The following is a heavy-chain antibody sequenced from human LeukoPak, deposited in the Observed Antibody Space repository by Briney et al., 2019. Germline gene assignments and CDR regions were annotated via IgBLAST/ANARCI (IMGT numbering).Heavy chain of an antibody. J-gene: IGHJ4*02. CDR2: ISYDGSNK. CDR1: GFTFSSYG. V-gene: IGHV3-30*03. CDR3: ARTLGGGYWYYFDY. D-gene: IGHD2-15*01. Sequence: GGSLRLSCAASGFTFSSYGMHWVRQAPGKGLEWVAVISYDGSNKYYADSVKGRFTISRDNAKNSLYLQMNSLRAEDTAVYYCARTLGGGYWYYFDYWGQGTLVTVSS.